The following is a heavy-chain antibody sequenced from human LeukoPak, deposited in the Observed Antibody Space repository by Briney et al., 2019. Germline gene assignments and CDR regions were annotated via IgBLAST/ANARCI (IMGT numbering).Heavy chain of an antibody. CDR1: GGSISSGDYY. Sequence: SETLSLTCTVSGGSISSGDYYWSWIRQPPGKGLEWIGYIYYSGSIYYNPSLKSRVTISVDTSKNQFSLKLSSVTAADTAVYYCARADTAMVHFDYWGQGTLVTVSS. CDR2: IYYSGSI. J-gene: IGHJ4*02. D-gene: IGHD5-18*01. V-gene: IGHV4-30-4*08. CDR3: ARADTAMVHFDY.